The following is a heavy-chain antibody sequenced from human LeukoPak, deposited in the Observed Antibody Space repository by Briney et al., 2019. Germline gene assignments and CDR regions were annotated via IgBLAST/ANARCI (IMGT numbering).Heavy chain of an antibody. J-gene: IGHJ3*02. CDR1: GFTFSSYS. CDR2: ISPSSTSI. V-gene: IGHV3-48*01. Sequence: GGSLRLSCAASGFTFSSYSMNWVRQAPGKGLEWISYISPSSTSIYYADSVKGRFIISRDNSKNTLYLQMNSLRAEDTAVFYCATSLYCSSSSCSDVALAVQAYRNDAFDIWGQGTMVTVSS. D-gene: IGHD2-2*01. CDR3: ATSLYCSSSSCSDVALAVQAYRNDAFDI.